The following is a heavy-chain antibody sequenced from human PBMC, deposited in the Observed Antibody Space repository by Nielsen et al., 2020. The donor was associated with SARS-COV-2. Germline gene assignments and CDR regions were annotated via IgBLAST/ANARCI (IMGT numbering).Heavy chain of an antibody. D-gene: IGHD6-6*01. V-gene: IGHV1-69*13. CDR3: ARGRAARTYYYYYYMDV. Sequence: SVKVSCKASGGTFSSYAISWVRQAPGQGLEWMGGIIPIFGTANYAQKFQGRVTITADESTSTAYMELSSLRSEDTAVYYCARGRAARTYYYYYYMDVWGKGTTVTVSS. J-gene: IGHJ6*03. CDR2: IIPIFGTA. CDR1: GGTFSSYA.